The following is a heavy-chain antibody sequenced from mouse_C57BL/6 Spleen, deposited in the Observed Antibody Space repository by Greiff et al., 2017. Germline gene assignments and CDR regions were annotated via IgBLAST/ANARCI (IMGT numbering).Heavy chain of an antibody. CDR1: GFTFSSYA. V-gene: IGHV5-4*01. Sequence: DVHLVESGGGLVKPGGSLKLSCAASGFTFSSYAMSWVRQTPEKRLEWVATISDGGSYTYYPDNVKGRFTISRDNAKNNLYLQMSHLKSEDTAMYYCARDRSDSSGVPFAYWGQGTLVTVSA. J-gene: IGHJ3*01. CDR2: ISDGGSYT. CDR3: ARDRSDSSGVPFAY. D-gene: IGHD3-2*02.